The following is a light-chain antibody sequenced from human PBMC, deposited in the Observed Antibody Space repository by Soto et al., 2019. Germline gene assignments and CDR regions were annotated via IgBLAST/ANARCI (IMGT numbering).Light chain of an antibody. J-gene: IGLJ1*01. CDR3: GSWDSSLSDYV. V-gene: IGLV1-51*01. Sequence: QSVLTQPPSVSAAPGRKVTISCSGSSSNIGGNSVSWYQQLPGTAPKLLIYDDNKRPSGIPDRFSGSKSGTSATLGITGFHTGDEADYYCGSWDSSLSDYVFGTGTKVTVL. CDR2: DDN. CDR1: SSNIGGNS.